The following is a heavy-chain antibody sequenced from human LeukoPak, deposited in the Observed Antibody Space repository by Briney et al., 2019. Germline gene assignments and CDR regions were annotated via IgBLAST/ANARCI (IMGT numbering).Heavy chain of an antibody. CDR3: ARDAVRGGMITFGGVHRYFDY. CDR1: RYSFTDYY. Sequence: ASVKVSCKASRYSFTDYYVHWVRQAPGQGLEWMGWINPNSGGTNYAQKFQGRVTMTRDTSITTAYMELSSLKSDDTAVYYCARDAVRGGMITFGGVHRYFDYWGQGTLVTVSS. D-gene: IGHD3-16*01. CDR2: INPNSGGT. V-gene: IGHV1-2*02. J-gene: IGHJ4*02.